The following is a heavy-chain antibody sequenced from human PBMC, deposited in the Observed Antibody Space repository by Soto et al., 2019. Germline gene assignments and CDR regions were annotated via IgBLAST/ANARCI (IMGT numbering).Heavy chain of an antibody. J-gene: IGHJ5*02. D-gene: IGHD2-15*01. CDR1: GGSISSSSYY. Sequence: SETLSLTCTVSGGSISSSSYYWGWIRQPPGKGLEWIGSIYYSGSTYYNPSLKSRVTISVDTSKNQFSLKLSSVTAADTAVYYCARHGVYEAVVVVGWFDPWGQGTQVTVSS. CDR3: ARHGVYEAVVVVGWFDP. CDR2: IYYSGST. V-gene: IGHV4-39*01.